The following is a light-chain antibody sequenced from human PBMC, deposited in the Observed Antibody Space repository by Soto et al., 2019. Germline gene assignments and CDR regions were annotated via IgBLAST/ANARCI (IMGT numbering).Light chain of an antibody. Sequence: QSALTQPASVSGSPGQSITISCTGTSSDVGGYNYVSWYQQYPGKAPKLMIYEVSNRPSGVSNRFSGSKSGNTASLTISGLQAADEADYYCISYTSSSTLVFGTGTKLTVL. CDR3: ISYTSSSTLV. J-gene: IGLJ1*01. CDR2: EVS. CDR1: SSDVGGYNY. V-gene: IGLV2-14*01.